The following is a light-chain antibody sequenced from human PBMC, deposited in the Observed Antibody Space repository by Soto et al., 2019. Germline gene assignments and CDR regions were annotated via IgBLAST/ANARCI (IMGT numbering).Light chain of an antibody. CDR3: MQGTHWPPGWT. V-gene: IGKV2-30*01. Sequence: DVVMTQSPLSLPVTLGQPASISCRSSQSLVYSDGHTYLNWFQQRPGQSPRRLIYKVSNRDSGVPDKFSGSGSDTDFTLKISRVEAEDVGVYYCMQGTHWPPGWTFGQGTKVEIK. CDR2: KVS. CDR1: QSLVYSDGHTY. J-gene: IGKJ1*01.